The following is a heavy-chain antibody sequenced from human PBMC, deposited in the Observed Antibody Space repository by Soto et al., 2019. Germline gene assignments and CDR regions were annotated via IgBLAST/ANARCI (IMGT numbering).Heavy chain of an antibody. Sequence: GESLKISCKGSGYSFASYWISWVRQMPAKGLEWMGRIDPSDSYANYSPSFQGHVTFSADKSISTAYLQWSSLRASDTAMYYCARHKAFYYDSSGAWAQRTMVTVSS. CDR2: IDPSDSYA. J-gene: IGHJ1*01. D-gene: IGHD3-22*01. CDR3: ARHKAFYYDSSGA. CDR1: GYSFASYW. V-gene: IGHV5-10-1*01.